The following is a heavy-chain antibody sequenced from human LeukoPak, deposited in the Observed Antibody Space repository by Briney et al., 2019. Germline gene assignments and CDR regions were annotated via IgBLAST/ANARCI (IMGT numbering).Heavy chain of an antibody. J-gene: IGHJ1*01. CDR2: INPSGGST. CDR1: GYTFTSYY. Sequence: ASVKVSCTASGYTFTSYYMHWVRQAPGQRLEWMGLINPSGGSTSHAQKFQGRVTITRDMSTSTVYMHLSSLRSEDTAVYYCARPTYDSSDYEYFQHWGQGTLVTVSS. V-gene: IGHV1-46*01. CDR3: ARPTYDSSDYEYFQH. D-gene: IGHD3-22*01.